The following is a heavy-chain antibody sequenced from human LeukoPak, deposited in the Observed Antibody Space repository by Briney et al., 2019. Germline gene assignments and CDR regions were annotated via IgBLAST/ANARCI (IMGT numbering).Heavy chain of an antibody. CDR3: ARAARGAAAGTVEFDY. J-gene: IGHJ4*02. Sequence: PGGSLRLSCAASGFTFSSYWMHWVRQAPGKGLVWVSRINSDGSSTSYADSVQGRFTISRDNAKNTLYLQMNSPRAEDTAVYYCARAARGAAAGTVEFDYWGQGTLVTVSS. D-gene: IGHD6-13*01. CDR1: GFTFSSYW. V-gene: IGHV3-74*01. CDR2: INSDGSST.